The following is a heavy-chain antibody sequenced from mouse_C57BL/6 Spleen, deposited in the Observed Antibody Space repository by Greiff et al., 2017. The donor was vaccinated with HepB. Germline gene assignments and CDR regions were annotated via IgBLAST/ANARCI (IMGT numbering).Heavy chain of an antibody. CDR2: IYYSGTI. J-gene: IGHJ4*01. V-gene: IGHV3-5*01. D-gene: IGHD1-1*01. CDR1: GISITTGNYR. Sequence: EVKVVESGPGLVKPSQTVFLTCTVTGISITTGNYRWSWIRQFPGNKLEWIGYIYYSGTITYNPSLTSRTTITRDTPKNQFFLEMNSLTAEDTATYYCAREGYYYGSSYGGYYAMDYWGQGTSVTVSS. CDR3: AREGYYYGSSYGGYYAMDY.